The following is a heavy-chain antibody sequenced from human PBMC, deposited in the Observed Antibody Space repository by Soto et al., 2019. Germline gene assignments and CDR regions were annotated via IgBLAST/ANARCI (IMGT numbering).Heavy chain of an antibody. J-gene: IGHJ5*02. CDR3: ARDPGAFWNRRWWFHP. CDR1: GFTFSSYG. V-gene: IGHV3-33*01. Sequence: GGSLRLSCAASGFTFSSYGMHWVRQAPGKGLEWVAVIWYDGSNKYYADSVKGRFTISRDNSKNTLYLQMNSLRAEDTAVYYFARDPGAFWNRRWWFHPWGQGTLVTSPQ. D-gene: IGHD3-3*01. CDR2: IWYDGSNK.